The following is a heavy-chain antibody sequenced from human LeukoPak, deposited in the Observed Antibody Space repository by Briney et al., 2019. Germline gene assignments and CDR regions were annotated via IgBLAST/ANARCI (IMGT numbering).Heavy chain of an antibody. J-gene: IGHJ5*02. D-gene: IGHD1-26*01. CDR1: GGSISSYH. Sequence: SETLSLTCTVSGGSISSYHWSWIRQPPGKGLEWIGYIYYSGSTNYNPSLKSRVTISVDTSKNQFSLKLSSVTAADTAVYYCARRREGNWFDPWGQGTLVTVSS. CDR3: ARRREGNWFDP. V-gene: IGHV4-59*08. CDR2: IYYSGST.